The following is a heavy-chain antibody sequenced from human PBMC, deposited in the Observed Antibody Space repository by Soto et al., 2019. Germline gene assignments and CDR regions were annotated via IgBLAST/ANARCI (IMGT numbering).Heavy chain of an antibody. CDR1: GFTFSSYG. CDR2: ISYDGSNK. CDR3: AKDRSPRYVMDV. V-gene: IGHV3-30*18. Sequence: PGGSLRLSCAASGFTFSSYGMHWVRQAPGKGLEWVAVISYDGSNKYYADSVKGRFTISRDNSKNTLYLQMNSLRAEDTAVYYCAKDRSPRYVMDVWGQGTTVTVSS. J-gene: IGHJ6*02.